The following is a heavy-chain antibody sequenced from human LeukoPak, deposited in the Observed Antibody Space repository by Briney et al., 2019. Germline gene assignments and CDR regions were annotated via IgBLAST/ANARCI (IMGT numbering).Heavy chain of an antibody. Sequence: GGSLRLSCAVSGFSVSSNYMSWVRQAPGEGLEWVSLINTGTSTHYADSVKGRFTISRDKSKNTLYLEMNSLRAEDTAVYYCVPDTAMTILEYWGQGTLVTVSS. D-gene: IGHD5-18*01. CDR2: INTGTST. J-gene: IGHJ4*02. CDR1: GFSVSSNY. V-gene: IGHV3-66*01. CDR3: VPDTAMTILEY.